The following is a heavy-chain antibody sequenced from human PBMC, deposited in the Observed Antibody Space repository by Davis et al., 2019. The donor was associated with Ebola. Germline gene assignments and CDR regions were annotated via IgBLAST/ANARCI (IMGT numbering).Heavy chain of an antibody. V-gene: IGHV3-66*01. Sequence: GESLKISCAASGFTVSSNYMSWVRQAPGKGLEWVSVIYSGGSTYYADSVKGRFTISRDNSKNTLYLQMNSLRAEDTAVYYCARDQKGITIFGVVSRYYYYGMDVWSQGTTVTVSS. CDR1: GFTVSSNY. J-gene: IGHJ6*02. CDR3: ARDQKGITIFGVVSRYYYYGMDV. D-gene: IGHD3-3*01. CDR2: IYSGGST.